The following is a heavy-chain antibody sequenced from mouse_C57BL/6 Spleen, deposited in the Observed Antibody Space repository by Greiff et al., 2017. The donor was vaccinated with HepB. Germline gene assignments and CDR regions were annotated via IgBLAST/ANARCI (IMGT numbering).Heavy chain of an antibody. D-gene: IGHD4-1*01. CDR2: INPNNGGT. CDR3: ARRRANWAHFDY. CDR1: GYTFTDYN. V-gene: IGHV1-22*01. J-gene: IGHJ2*01. Sequence: EVQLQESGPELVKPGASVKMSCKASGYTFTDYNMHWVKQSHGKSLEWIGYINPNNGGTSYNQKFKGKATLTVNKSSSTAYMELRSLTSEDSAVYYCARRRANWAHFDYWGQGTTLTVSS.